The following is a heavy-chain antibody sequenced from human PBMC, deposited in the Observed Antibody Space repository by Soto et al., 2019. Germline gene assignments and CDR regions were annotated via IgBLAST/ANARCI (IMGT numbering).Heavy chain of an antibody. CDR1: GFTFSNYA. V-gene: IGHV3-23*01. D-gene: IGHD6-19*01. CDR3: ASRSSGWYFDY. J-gene: IGHJ4*02. CDR2: ISGSGGST. Sequence: EVQLLESGGGLVQPGGSLRLSCAASGFTFSNYAISWVRQAPGKGLEWVSIISGSGGSTYYADSVKGRFIISRDNSKTTRYLQMNSLRAEDTAVYYCASRSSGWYFDYWGQGTLVTVSS.